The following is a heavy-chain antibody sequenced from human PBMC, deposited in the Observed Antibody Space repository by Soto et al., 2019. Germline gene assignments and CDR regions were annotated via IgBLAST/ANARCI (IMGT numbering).Heavy chain of an antibody. Sequence: SETLSLTCTVSSDSISSYYWIWIRQSPGKGLEWIGYTDYSGNTNYNPSLKSRVTISGDTPKNQFSLRLSSVTAADTAVYYCARGRGTIFGVVNYFDYWGQGTLVTVSS. J-gene: IGHJ4*02. CDR1: SDSISSYY. D-gene: IGHD3-3*01. V-gene: IGHV4-59*01. CDR2: TDYSGNT. CDR3: ARGRGTIFGVVNYFDY.